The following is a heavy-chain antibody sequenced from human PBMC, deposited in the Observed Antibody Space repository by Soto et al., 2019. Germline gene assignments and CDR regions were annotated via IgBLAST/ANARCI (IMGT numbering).Heavy chain of an antibody. CDR1: GFTFSSYG. J-gene: IGHJ5*02. Sequence: QVQLVESGGGVVQPGRSLRLSCAASGFTFSSYGMHWVRQAPGKGLEWVAVIWYDGSNKYYADSVKGRFTISRDNSKNTLYLQMNSLRAEDTAVYYCARDLTQGTGGDPNWFDPLGQGTLVTVSS. CDR2: IWYDGSNK. CDR3: ARDLTQGTGGDPNWFDP. V-gene: IGHV3-33*01. D-gene: IGHD1-1*01.